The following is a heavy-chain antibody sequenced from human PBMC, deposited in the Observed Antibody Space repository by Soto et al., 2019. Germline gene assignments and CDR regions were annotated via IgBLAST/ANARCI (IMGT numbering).Heavy chain of an antibody. Sequence: PGGSLKISCKGYGDSFSSCWLSWVRQMPGTGLAWMWRIDPSDSYTNYSPSFQGHVTIPADKSISTAYLQWTSLKASDTAMYYCARQIVVPSFDPWGQGTLVTVSS. D-gene: IGHD3-22*01. CDR1: GDSFSSCW. J-gene: IGHJ5*02. CDR2: IDPSDSYT. V-gene: IGHV5-10-1*01. CDR3: ARQIVVPSFDP.